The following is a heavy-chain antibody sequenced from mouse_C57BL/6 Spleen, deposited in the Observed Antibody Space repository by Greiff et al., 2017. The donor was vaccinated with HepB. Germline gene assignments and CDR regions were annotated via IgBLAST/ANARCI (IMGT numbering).Heavy chain of an antibody. CDR2: IDPSDSYT. J-gene: IGHJ2*01. Sequence: QVQLQQPGAELVMPGASVKLSCKASGYTFTSYWMHWVKQRPGQGLEWIGEIDPSDSYTNYNQKFKGKSTLTVDKSSSTAYMQLSSLTSEDSAVYYCATQRGRVYYCDYGRQRNTLTVSS. CDR3: ATQRGRVYYCDY. CDR1: GYTFTSYW. D-gene: IGHD4-1*02. V-gene: IGHV1-69*01.